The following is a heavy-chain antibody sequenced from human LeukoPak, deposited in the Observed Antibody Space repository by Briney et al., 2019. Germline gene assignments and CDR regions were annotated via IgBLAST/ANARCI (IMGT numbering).Heavy chain of an antibody. Sequence: GASVKVSCKASGYTFTGYYMHWVRQAPGQGLEWMGWINPNSGGTNYAQKFQGRVTMTRDTSISTAYMELRSLRSDDTAVYYCGRAGRFGALSNDYWGQGTLVTVSS. J-gene: IGHJ4*02. CDR1: GYTFTGYY. D-gene: IGHD3-10*01. CDR3: GRAGRFGALSNDY. CDR2: INPNSGGT. V-gene: IGHV1-2*02.